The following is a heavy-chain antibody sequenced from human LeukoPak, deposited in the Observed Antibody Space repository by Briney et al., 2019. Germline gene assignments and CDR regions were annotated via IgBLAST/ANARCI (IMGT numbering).Heavy chain of an antibody. V-gene: IGHV1-46*01. CDR1: GYTFTNYY. J-gene: IGHJ4*02. CDR2: ISPTGESI. CDR3: ARGSVTTDASFDY. Sequence: ASVKVSCKASGYTFTNYYIHWVRQAPGQGLEWMGKISPTGESISYAQRFQGRVTLTTDTSTITVYMELSNLRSEDTSLYYCARGSVTTDASFDYWGQGTPVTVSS. D-gene: IGHD4-17*01.